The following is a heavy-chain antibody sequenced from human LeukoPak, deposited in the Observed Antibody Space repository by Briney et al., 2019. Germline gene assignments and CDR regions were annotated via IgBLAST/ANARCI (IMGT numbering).Heavy chain of an antibody. CDR2: IGWNSGSI. Sequence: PGRSLRLSCAASGFTFDDYAMHWVRQAPGKGLEWVSGIGWNSGSIGYADSVKGRFTISRDNAKNSLYLQMNSLRAEDTAVYYCAKCGGTSFYYYYMDVWGKGTTVTVSS. V-gene: IGHV3-9*01. J-gene: IGHJ6*03. CDR1: GFTFDDYA. D-gene: IGHD2-2*01. CDR3: AKCGGTSFYYYYMDV.